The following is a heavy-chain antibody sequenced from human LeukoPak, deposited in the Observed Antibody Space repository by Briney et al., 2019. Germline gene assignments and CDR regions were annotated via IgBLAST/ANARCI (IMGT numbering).Heavy chain of an antibody. CDR3: ARDRYGSGSLFDY. CDR2: IIPIFGTA. Sequence: GSSVKVSCKASGGTFSSYAISWVRQAPGQGLEWMGGIIPIFGTANYAQKFQGRVTITTDESTSTAYMELSSLRSEVTAVYYCARDRYGSGSLFDYWGQGTLVTVSS. D-gene: IGHD3-10*01. V-gene: IGHV1-69*05. CDR1: GGTFSSYA. J-gene: IGHJ4*02.